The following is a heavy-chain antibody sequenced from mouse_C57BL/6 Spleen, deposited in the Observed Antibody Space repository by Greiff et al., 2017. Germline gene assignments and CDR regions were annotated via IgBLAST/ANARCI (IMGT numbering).Heavy chain of an antibody. J-gene: IGHJ4*01. V-gene: IGHV10-1*01. Sequence: EVQLVESGGGLVQPKGSLKLSCAASGFSFNTYAMNWVRQAPGKGLEWVARIRSKSNNYATYYADSVKDRFTISRDDSESMLYLQMNNLKPADTAMYYCVRHESSYDGYYYAMDYWGQGTSVTVSS. D-gene: IGHD2-3*01. CDR3: VRHESSYDGYYYAMDY. CDR1: GFSFNTYA. CDR2: IRSKSNNYAT.